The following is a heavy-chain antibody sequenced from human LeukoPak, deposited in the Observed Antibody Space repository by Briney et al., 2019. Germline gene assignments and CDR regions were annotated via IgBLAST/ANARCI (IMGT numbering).Heavy chain of an antibody. J-gene: IGHJ4*02. Sequence: SETLSLTCAVYGGSFSGYYWSWIRQPPGKGLEWIGEINHSGSTNYNPSLKSRVTISVDTSKNQFSLKLSSVTAADTAVYYCARSSSWYRGVDYWGQGTLVTVSS. D-gene: IGHD6-13*01. V-gene: IGHV4-34*01. CDR1: GGSFSGYY. CDR2: INHSGST. CDR3: ARSSSWYRGVDY.